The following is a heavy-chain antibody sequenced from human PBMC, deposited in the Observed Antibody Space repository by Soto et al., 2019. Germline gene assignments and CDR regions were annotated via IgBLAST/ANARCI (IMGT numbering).Heavy chain of an antibody. D-gene: IGHD5-18*01. CDR3: ARDNGYSYGYGFDI. CDR1: GFTFSSYS. V-gene: IGHV3-21*01. J-gene: IGHJ3*02. Sequence: PGGSLRLSCAASGFTFSSYSMNWVRQAPGKGLEWVSFIRSSSTYIYYADSVKGRFTISRDNAKNSLYLQMNSLRAEDTAVYYCARDNGYSYGYGFDIWGQGTMVTVSS. CDR2: IRSSSTYI.